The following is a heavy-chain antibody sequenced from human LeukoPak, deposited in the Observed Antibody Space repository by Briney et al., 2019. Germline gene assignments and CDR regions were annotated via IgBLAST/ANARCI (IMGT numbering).Heavy chain of an antibody. V-gene: IGHV3-23*01. CDR2: ISGSGGST. J-gene: IGHJ4*02. Sequence: GGSLRLSCAASGFTFSSYAMSWVRQAPGKGLEWVSAISGSGGSTYYADSVKGRFTISRDTSKNTLYLQMNSLRAEDTAVYYCAKKRGYYYDSSGYYPDWGQGTLVTVSS. D-gene: IGHD3-22*01. CDR3: AKKRGYYYDSSGYYPD. CDR1: GFTFSSYA.